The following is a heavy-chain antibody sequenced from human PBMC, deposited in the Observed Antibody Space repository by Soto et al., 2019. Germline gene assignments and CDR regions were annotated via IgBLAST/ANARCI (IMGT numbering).Heavy chain of an antibody. Sequence: GGSLRLSCAASGFTFSDYYMSWIRQAPGKGLEWVSYISSSSSYTNYADSVKGRFTISRDNAKNSLYLQMNSLRAEDTAVYYCARDLDDSSGLGAFDIWGQGTMVTVSS. J-gene: IGHJ3*02. CDR3: ARDLDDSSGLGAFDI. V-gene: IGHV3-11*06. CDR2: ISSSSSYT. D-gene: IGHD3-22*01. CDR1: GFTFSDYY.